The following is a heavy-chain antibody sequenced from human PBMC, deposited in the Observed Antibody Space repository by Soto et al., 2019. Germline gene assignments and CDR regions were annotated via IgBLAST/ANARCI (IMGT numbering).Heavy chain of an antibody. Sequence: QLQLQESGSGLVKPSQTLSLTCAVSGGSISSGGYSWSWFRQPPGKGLEWLGYIYHNRNTYYNPSLKSRVTISVDRSKNQFSLKLSSATAADTAMYYCARVPSPWGQGTLVTVSS. J-gene: IGHJ5*02. CDR1: GGSISSGGYS. CDR3: ARVPSP. V-gene: IGHV4-30-2*01. CDR2: IYHNRNT.